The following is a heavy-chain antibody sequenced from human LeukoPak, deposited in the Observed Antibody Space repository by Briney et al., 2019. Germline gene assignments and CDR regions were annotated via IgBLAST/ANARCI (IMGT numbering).Heavy chain of an antibody. CDR2: IWYDGSNK. Sequence: GGSLRLSCAASGFTFSNAWMSWVRQAPGKGLEWVAVIWYDGSNKYYADSVKGRFTISRDNSKNTLYLQMNSLRAEDTAVYYCARDRNWGLFPNFDYWGQGTLVTVSS. CDR3: ARDRNWGLFPNFDY. V-gene: IGHV3-33*08. D-gene: IGHD7-27*01. CDR1: GFTFSNAW. J-gene: IGHJ4*02.